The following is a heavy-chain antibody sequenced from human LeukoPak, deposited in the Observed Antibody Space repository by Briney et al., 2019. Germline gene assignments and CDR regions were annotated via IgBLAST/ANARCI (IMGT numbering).Heavy chain of an antibody. V-gene: IGHV1-8*03. CDR1: GYTFTSYD. Sequence: ASVKVSCKASGYTFTSYDINWVRQATGQGLEWMGWMNPNSGNTGYAQKFQGRVTITRNTSISTAYMELSSLRSEDTAVYYCARGHRRYFDRPDPYYMDVWGKGTTVTVSS. D-gene: IGHD3-9*01. CDR2: MNPNSGNT. J-gene: IGHJ6*03. CDR3: ARGHRRYFDRPDPYYMDV.